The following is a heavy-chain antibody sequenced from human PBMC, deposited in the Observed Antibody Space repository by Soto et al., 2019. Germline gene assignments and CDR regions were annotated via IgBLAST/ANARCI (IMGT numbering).Heavy chain of an antibody. D-gene: IGHD1-7*01. V-gene: IGHV6-1*01. CDR2: TYYRSRWYN. J-gene: IGHJ6*03. CDR3: AGTTSHYWYYLDV. CDR1: GDSVSSNSAA. Sequence: SQTLSLTCAISGDSVSSNSAAWNWIRQSPSRGLEWLGRTYYRSRWYNDYAVSVRSRITVNPDTSKNQFSLQLTSVTPEDTAVYYCAGTTSHYWYYLDVWGKGTTVTVSS.